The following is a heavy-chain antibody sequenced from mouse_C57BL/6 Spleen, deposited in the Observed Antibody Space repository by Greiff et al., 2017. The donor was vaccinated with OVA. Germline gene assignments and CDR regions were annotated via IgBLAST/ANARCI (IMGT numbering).Heavy chain of an antibody. CDR2: IDPSDSYT. Sequence: QVQLQQPGAELVKPGVSVKLSCKASGYTFTSYWMQWVKQRPGQGLEWIGEIDPSDSYTNYNQKFKGKATLTVDTSFSTAYMQLSSLTSEDSAVYYCARSTGDYWGQGTTLTVSS. V-gene: IGHV1-50*01. CDR3: ARSTGDY. CDR1: GYTFTSYW. J-gene: IGHJ2*01.